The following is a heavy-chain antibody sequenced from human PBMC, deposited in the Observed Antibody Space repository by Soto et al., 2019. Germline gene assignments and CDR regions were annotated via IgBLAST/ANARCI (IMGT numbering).Heavy chain of an antibody. D-gene: IGHD3-16*01. CDR1: GYTFTDYY. CDR2: INPNGGGT. Sequence: QAQLVQSGAEVKKPGASVKVSCKASGYTFTDYYMHWVRQAPGQGLEWMGWINPNGGGTNYAQNFQGWVTMTSDTSGSTAYMELSRLRSDDTAVYYCARDGAQMGGHYYDYPYGLDVWGQGTTVTVSS. CDR3: ARDGAQMGGHYYDYPYGLDV. J-gene: IGHJ6*02. V-gene: IGHV1-2*04.